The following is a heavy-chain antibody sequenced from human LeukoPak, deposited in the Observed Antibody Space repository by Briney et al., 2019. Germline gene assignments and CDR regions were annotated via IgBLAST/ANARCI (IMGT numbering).Heavy chain of an antibody. D-gene: IGHD5-24*01. J-gene: IGHJ3*02. CDR1: GYTFTSYY. CDR2: INPSGGST. V-gene: IGHV1-46*01. Sequence: ASVKVSCKASGYTFTSYYMHWVRQAPGQGLEWMGIINPSGGSTSYAQKFQGRVTMTREMSPSTVYMEQCSLRSEDTAVYYCARAKKGDRDGYNYGAFDIWGQGTMVTVSS. CDR3: ARAKKGDRDGYNYGAFDI.